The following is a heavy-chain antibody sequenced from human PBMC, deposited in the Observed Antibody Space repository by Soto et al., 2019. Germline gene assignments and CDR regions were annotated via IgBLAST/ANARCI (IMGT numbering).Heavy chain of an antibody. CDR2: IYYSGST. CDR3: ARVPYYYGSGLEFDY. CDR1: GGSISSYY. V-gene: IGHV4-59*01. J-gene: IGHJ4*02. Sequence: QVQLQESGPGLVKPSETLSLTCTVSGGSISSYYWSWIRQPPGKGLEWIGYIYYSGSTNYNPSLKSRVTISVDTSKNQFSLKLSSVTAADTAVYYCARVPYYYGSGLEFDYWGQGTLVTVSS. D-gene: IGHD3-10*01.